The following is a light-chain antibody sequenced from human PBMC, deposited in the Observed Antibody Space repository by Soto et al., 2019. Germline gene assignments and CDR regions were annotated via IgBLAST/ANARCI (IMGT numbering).Light chain of an antibody. CDR2: KAS. CDR1: QSISSW. Sequence: DIQMTQSPSTLSASVGDRVTITCRASQSISSWLAWYQQKPGKAPKLLIYKASSLESGVPSRFSGSGSGTEFTLTISSLQPDDFATYYCQQYHGYPWTFSQGTKVEIK. V-gene: IGKV1-5*03. CDR3: QQYHGYPWT. J-gene: IGKJ1*01.